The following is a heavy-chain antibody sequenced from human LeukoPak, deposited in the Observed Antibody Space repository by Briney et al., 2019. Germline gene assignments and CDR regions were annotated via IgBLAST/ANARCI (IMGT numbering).Heavy chain of an antibody. V-gene: IGHV3-7*01. CDR3: VKRVAGSRGYDY. J-gene: IGHJ4*02. CDR1: GFTFSNYW. D-gene: IGHD3-22*01. CDR2: IKADGGGK. Sequence: GGSLRLSCSVSGFTFSNYWMNWVRQAPGKGLEWVANIKADGGGKYYVDSVKGRFTISRDNSKDTLFLQMSSLRPEDTAVYYCVKRVAGSRGYDYWGQGTLVTVSS.